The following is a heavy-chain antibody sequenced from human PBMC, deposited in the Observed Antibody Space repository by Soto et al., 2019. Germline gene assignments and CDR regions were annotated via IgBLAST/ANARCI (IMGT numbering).Heavy chain of an antibody. Sequence: SETLSLTCVVSGWSLSDYFWSWIRQPPGMALEWIGEINHLGSINYNPSLKSRVTMSVDTSKNQFSLKLSSVTAADTAVYYCARRHFDFWSGYSIYYYYYMDVWGKGTTVTVSS. J-gene: IGHJ6*03. CDR1: GWSLSDYF. CDR3: ARRHFDFWSGYSIYYYYYMDV. CDR2: INHLGSI. D-gene: IGHD3-3*01. V-gene: IGHV4-34*01.